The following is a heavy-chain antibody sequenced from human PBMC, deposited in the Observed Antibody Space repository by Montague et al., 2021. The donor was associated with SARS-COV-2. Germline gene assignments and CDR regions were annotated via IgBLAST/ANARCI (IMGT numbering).Heavy chain of an antibody. CDR1: GFTFSNSA. CDR3: AKDSYYYGLGYGMDV. Sequence: SLRLSCAASGFTFSNSAMNWVRQAPGKGLEWVSGSSGSDGGTHYADSVKGRFTLSRDNSKNVLYLQMNSLRAEDTALYYCAKDSYYYGLGYGMDVWGQGTTVTVSS. V-gene: IGHV3-23*01. CDR2: SSGSDGGT. D-gene: IGHD3-10*01. J-gene: IGHJ6*02.